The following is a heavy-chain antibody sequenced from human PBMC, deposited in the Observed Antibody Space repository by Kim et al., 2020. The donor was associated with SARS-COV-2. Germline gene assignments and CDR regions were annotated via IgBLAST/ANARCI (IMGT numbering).Heavy chain of an antibody. Sequence: GGSLRLSCAASGFTFSSYSMNWVRQAPGKGLEWVSYISSSSSTIYYADSVKGRFTISRDNAKNSLYLQMNSLRAEDTAVYYCARGVDIVATDLDYWGQGTLVTVSS. D-gene: IGHD5-12*01. CDR1: GFTFSSYS. CDR2: ISSSSSTI. V-gene: IGHV3-48*04. CDR3: ARGVDIVATDLDY. J-gene: IGHJ4*02.